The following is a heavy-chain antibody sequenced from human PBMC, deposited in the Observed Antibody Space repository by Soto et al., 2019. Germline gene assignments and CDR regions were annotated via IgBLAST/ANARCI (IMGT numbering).Heavy chain of an antibody. D-gene: IGHD3-3*01. CDR1: GFTFSNAW. V-gene: IGHV3-15*01. J-gene: IGHJ6*02. CDR3: TTRPDYDFWSGYYTGGVGYYYYGMDV. Sequence: LRLSCAASGFTFSNAWMSWVRQAPGKGLEWVGRIKSKTDGGTTDYAAPVKGRFTISRDDSKNTLYLQMNSLKTEDTAVYYCTTRPDYDFWSGYYTGGVGYYYYGMDVWGQGTTVTVSS. CDR2: IKSKTDGGTT.